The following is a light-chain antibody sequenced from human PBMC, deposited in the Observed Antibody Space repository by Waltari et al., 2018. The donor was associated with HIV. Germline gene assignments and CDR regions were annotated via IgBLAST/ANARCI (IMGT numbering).Light chain of an antibody. V-gene: IGLV1-44*01. J-gene: IGLJ3*02. CDR2: SNN. CDR3: AAWDDRLNLWV. Sequence: QSVLTQPPSASGTPGQRVTISCSGSSSNIGSNTVNWYQQLPGTAPKLLISSNNQRPQVAPHRFAGATYGTSASLAISGRQSEDEARYYCAAWDDRLNLWVFGGGTKRTGL. CDR1: SSNIGSNT.